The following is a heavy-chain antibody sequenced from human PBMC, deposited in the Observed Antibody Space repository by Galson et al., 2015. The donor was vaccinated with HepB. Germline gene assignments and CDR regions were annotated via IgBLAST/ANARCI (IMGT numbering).Heavy chain of an antibody. CDR1: GGTFSSYA. CDR2: IIPILGIA. D-gene: IGHD6-19*01. CDR3: ARVAVAGTFDY. Sequence: SCKASGGTFSSYAISWVRQAPGQGLEWMGRIIPILGIANYAQKFQGRVTITADKSTSTAYMELSSLRSGDTAVYYCARVAVAGTFDYWGQGTLVTVSS. J-gene: IGHJ4*02. V-gene: IGHV1-69*04.